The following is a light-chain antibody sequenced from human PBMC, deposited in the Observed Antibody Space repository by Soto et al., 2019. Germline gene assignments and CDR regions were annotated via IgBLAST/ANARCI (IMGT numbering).Light chain of an antibody. CDR1: SSDVGSYKF. CDR2: EGS. Sequence: QSALTQPASVSGSPGQSITISCTGTSSDVGSYKFVAWYQQHPGKAPKLMIYEGSKRPSGVSNRCSGSKSGNTASLTISGLQAEDEADYYCCSYAGDSAWVFGGGTKLTVL. CDR3: CSYAGDSAWV. V-gene: IGLV2-23*01. J-gene: IGLJ3*02.